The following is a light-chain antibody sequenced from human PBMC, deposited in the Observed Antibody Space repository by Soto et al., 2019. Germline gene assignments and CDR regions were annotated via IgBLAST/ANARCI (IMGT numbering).Light chain of an antibody. CDR2: EVT. CDR3: NSYTTSSTLV. CDR1: TSDVGAYNY. Sequence: QSALTQPASVSASPGQSITISCTGTTSDVGAYNYVSWYQQHPGKAPKVIIFEVTNRPLGVSDRFSGSKSGNTASLTISGLQAEDEADYYCNSYTTSSTLVFGGATKLTVL. V-gene: IGLV2-14*01. J-gene: IGLJ3*02.